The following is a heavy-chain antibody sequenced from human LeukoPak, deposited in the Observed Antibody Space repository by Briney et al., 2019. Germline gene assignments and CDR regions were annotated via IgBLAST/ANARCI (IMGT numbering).Heavy chain of an antibody. D-gene: IGHD6-19*01. CDR3: ARIFAGYSSGWDFDY. V-gene: IGHV2-26*01. CDR1: GFSLSNARMG. CDR2: IFSNDEK. J-gene: IGHJ4*02. Sequence: ESGPTLLNPTETLTLTCTVSGFSLSNARMGVSWIRQPPGKPLEGLAHIFSNDEKSYSTSLKSRLTISKDTSKSQVVLTMTNMDPVDTATYYCARIFAGYSSGWDFDYWGQGTLVTVSS.